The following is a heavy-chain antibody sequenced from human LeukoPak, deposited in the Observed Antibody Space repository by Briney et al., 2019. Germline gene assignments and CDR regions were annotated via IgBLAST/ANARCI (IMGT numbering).Heavy chain of an antibody. CDR2: ITNRGNVI. Sequence: PGGSLRLSCAASGFTFSDCHMSWIRQAPGKGLEWISYITNRGNVIYYANSVRGRFTISRDNAKNSLYLQMSSLRAEDTAVYYCTRGGPSGYYAFDIWGQGTMVTVS. CDR3: TRGGPSGYYAFDI. CDR1: GFTFSDCH. D-gene: IGHD3-22*01. J-gene: IGHJ3*02. V-gene: IGHV3-11*01.